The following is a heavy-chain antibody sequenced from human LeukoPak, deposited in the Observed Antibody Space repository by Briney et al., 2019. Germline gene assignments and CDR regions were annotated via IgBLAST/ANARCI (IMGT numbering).Heavy chain of an antibody. CDR1: GGSISSGGYY. CDR2: IYYSGST. V-gene: IGHV4-31*03. D-gene: IGHD2-15*01. CDR3: AREGDDEGYCSGGSCYSFDP. Sequence: SQTLSLTCTVSGGSISSGGYYWSWIRQPPGKSLEWIGYIYYSGSTYYNPSLKSRVTISVDTSKNQFSLKLSSVTAADTAVYYCAREGDDEGYCSGGSCYSFDPWGQGTLVTVSS. J-gene: IGHJ5*02.